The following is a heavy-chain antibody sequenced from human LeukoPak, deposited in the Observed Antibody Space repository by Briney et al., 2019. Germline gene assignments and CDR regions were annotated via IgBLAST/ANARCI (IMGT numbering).Heavy chain of an antibody. D-gene: IGHD2-15*01. CDR1: GGSISSGGYS. CDR2: IYHSGST. J-gene: IGHJ5*02. Sequence: SETLSLTCAVSGGSISSGGYSWSWIRQPPGKGLEWIGYIYHSGSTYYNPSLKSRVTISVDRSKNQFSLKLSSVTAADTAVYYCARVADCSGGSCYDWFDPWGQGTLVTVSS. V-gene: IGHV4-30-2*01. CDR3: ARVADCSGGSCYDWFDP.